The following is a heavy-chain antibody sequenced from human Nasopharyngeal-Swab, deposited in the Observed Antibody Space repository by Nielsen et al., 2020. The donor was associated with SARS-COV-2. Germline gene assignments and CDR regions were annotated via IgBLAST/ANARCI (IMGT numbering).Heavy chain of an antibody. D-gene: IGHD1-26*01. J-gene: IGHJ4*02. CDR1: GFTFSNYS. CDR2: NNGSGGNT. CDR3: AKEQRGGSYFDY. Sequence: GESLKISCAASGFTFSNYSMSWVRQAPGKGLEWVSGNNGSGGNTYHTDPVKGRFTISRDKPKNTLYLQMNSLRAEDTAVYYCAKEQRGGSYFDYWGQGTLVTVSS. V-gene: IGHV3-23*01.